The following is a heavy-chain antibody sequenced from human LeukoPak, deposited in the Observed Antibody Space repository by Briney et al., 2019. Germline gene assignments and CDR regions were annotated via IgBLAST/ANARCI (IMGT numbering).Heavy chain of an antibody. Sequence: GGSLRLSCAASGFTFSNYCMHWVRQIPGKGLVWVSRICPDGTVTNYADSVKGRFTISRDNARNMVFLQMNSLRADDTAVYYCVRDFRSADYWGQGILVTVSS. J-gene: IGHJ4*02. V-gene: IGHV3-74*01. CDR2: ICPDGTVT. CDR1: GFTFSNYC. CDR3: VRDFRSADY.